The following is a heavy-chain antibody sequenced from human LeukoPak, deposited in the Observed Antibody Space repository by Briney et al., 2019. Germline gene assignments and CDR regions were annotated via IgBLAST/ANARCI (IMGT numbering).Heavy chain of an antibody. Sequence: GGSLRLSCAASGFTFSNYCMHWVRQIPGKGLVWVSRICPDGTVTNYADSVKGRFTISRDNARNMVFLQMNSLRADDTAVYYCVRDFRSADYWGQGILVTVSS. J-gene: IGHJ4*02. V-gene: IGHV3-74*01. CDR2: ICPDGTVT. CDR1: GFTFSNYC. CDR3: VRDFRSADY.